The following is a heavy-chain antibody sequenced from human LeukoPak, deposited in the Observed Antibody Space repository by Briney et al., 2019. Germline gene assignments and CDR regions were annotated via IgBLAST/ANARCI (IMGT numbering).Heavy chain of an antibody. Sequence: PSQTLSLTCAVSGVSISSGGYSWSWIRQPPGKGLEWIGYIYHSGSTYYNPSLKSRVTISVDRSKNQFSLKLSSVTAADTAVYYCARENYGDYGYDYWGQGTLVTVSS. CDR3: ARENYGDYGYDY. D-gene: IGHD4-17*01. V-gene: IGHV4-30-2*01. CDR1: GVSISSGGYS. J-gene: IGHJ4*02. CDR2: IYHSGST.